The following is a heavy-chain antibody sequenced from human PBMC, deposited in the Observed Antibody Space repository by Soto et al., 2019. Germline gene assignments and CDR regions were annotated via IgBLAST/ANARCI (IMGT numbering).Heavy chain of an antibody. D-gene: IGHD3-9*01. CDR3: AAGRTGYYDILTGYYTYYYYYGMDV. V-gene: IGHV1-58*02. CDR1: GFTFTSSA. J-gene: IGHJ6*02. Sequence: SVKVSCKASGFTFTSSAMQWVRQARGQRLEWIGWIVVGSGNTNYAQKFQERVTITRDMSTSTAYMELSSLRSEDTAVYYCAAGRTGYYDILTGYYTYYYYYGMDVWGQGTTVTVSS. CDR2: IVVGSGNT.